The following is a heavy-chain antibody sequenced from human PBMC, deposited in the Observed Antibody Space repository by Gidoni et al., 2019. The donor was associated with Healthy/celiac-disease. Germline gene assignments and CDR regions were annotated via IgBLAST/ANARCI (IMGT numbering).Heavy chain of an antibody. V-gene: IGHV3-21*01. CDR1: GFTCSRYS. D-gene: IGHD1-26*01. Sequence: EVQLVESGGGLVKPGGSLRLYCAASGFTCSRYSMDWVRQAPGKGLEWYSSISSSSSYIYYADSVKCRFTNSRDNAKNSLYLQMSSLRSEDTAVYYCARGGLVGATTFDYWGQGTLVTVSS. CDR3: ARGGLVGATTFDY. CDR2: ISSSSSYI. J-gene: IGHJ4*02.